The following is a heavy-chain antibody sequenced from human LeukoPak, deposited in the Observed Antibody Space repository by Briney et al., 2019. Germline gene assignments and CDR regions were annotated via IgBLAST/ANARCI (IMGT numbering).Heavy chain of an antibody. CDR1: GGSFSGYY. J-gene: IGHJ5*02. V-gene: IGHV4-34*01. CDR3: ARGGLSGSYS. D-gene: IGHD3-10*01. Sequence: SETPSLTCAVYGGSFSGYYWSWIRQPPGKGLEWIGEINHSGSTNYNPSLKSRVTISVDTSKNQFSLKLSSVTAADTAVYYCARGGLSGSYSWGQGTLVTVSS. CDR2: INHSGST.